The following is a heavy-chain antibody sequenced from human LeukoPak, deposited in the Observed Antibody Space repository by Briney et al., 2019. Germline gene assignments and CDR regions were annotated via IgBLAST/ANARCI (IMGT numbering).Heavy chain of an antibody. D-gene: IGHD6-13*01. J-gene: IGHJ4*02. Sequence: SETLSLTCTVSGDSITSYYWSWIRQPAGKGLEWIGRIYTSGSTNYNPSLKSRVTMSVDTSKNQFSLKLSSVTAADTAVYYCARGSGLSYSSSWRLIDYWGQGTLVTVSS. V-gene: IGHV4-4*07. CDR2: IYTSGST. CDR1: GDSITSYY. CDR3: ARGSGLSYSSSWRLIDY.